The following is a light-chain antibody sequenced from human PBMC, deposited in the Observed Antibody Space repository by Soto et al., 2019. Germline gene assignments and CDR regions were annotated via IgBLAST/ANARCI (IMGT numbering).Light chain of an antibody. J-gene: IGLJ1*01. CDR1: SSDVGGYNC. CDR2: DVT. Sequence: QSALTQPRSVSGSPGQSVTISCTGTSSDVGGYNCVSWYQQHPGKAPQLIIYDVTQRPSGVPDRFSGSKSGNTASLSISGLQAEDEADYYCCSHSASYTFVCGTGTKVTV. CDR3: CSHSASYTFV. V-gene: IGLV2-11*01.